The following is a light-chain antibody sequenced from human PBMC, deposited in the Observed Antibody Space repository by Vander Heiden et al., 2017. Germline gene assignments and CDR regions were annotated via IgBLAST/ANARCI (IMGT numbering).Light chain of an antibody. CDR1: QSVSSY. Sequence: EIVLTQSPATLSLSPGERATLSCRASQSVSSYLAWYQQKTGEAPRLLIYDDSNRATGVPARSSGSGGGTDVSLTISSREPEDFVVYYCQQRSNRSPWTFGQGTKVEIK. J-gene: IGKJ1*01. V-gene: IGKV3-11*01. CDR2: DDS. CDR3: QQRSNRSPWT.